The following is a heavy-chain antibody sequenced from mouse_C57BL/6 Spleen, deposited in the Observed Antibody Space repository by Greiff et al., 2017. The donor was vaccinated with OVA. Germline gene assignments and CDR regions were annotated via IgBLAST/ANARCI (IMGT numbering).Heavy chain of an antibody. CDR3: ARYTTTVVAVDY. Sequence: EVKLMESGGGLVQPGGSLSLSCAASGFTFTDYYMSWVRQPPGKALEWLGFIRNKASGYTTESSVSVKFRFTIYRDNSHRFLYLQMNALSAEDSATYYCARYTTTVVAVDYWGHGTTLTVAS. CDR2: IRNKASGYTT. J-gene: IGHJ2*01. D-gene: IGHD1-1*01. CDR1: GFTFTDYY. V-gene: IGHV7-3*01.